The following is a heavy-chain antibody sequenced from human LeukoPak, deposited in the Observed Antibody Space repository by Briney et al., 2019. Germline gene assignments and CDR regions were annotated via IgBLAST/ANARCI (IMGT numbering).Heavy chain of an antibody. Sequence: GGSLRLSCAASGFTFSSYEMNWVRQAPGKGLEWVSYISSSGSTIYYADSVKGRFTISRDNSKNTLYLQMNSLRAEDTAVYYCARTYYDRAFDIWGQGTMVTVSS. CDR2: ISSSGSTI. J-gene: IGHJ3*02. D-gene: IGHD3-22*01. CDR3: ARTYYDRAFDI. V-gene: IGHV3-48*03. CDR1: GFTFSSYE.